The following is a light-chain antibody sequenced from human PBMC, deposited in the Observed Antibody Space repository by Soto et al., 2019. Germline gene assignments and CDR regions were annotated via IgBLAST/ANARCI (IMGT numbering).Light chain of an antibody. J-gene: IGKJ3*01. CDR2: GTS. CDR3: QQYESSPRFT. Sequence: EIALTQSPGTLSLSPGARATLACRASQSVRSSYLAWYQQKPGQAPRLLIYGTSTRATGLPDRFSGSGSGTHFTLAISRLEREDVAVYYCQQYESSPRFTFGPGTKVAIK. V-gene: IGKV3-20*01. CDR1: QSVRSSY.